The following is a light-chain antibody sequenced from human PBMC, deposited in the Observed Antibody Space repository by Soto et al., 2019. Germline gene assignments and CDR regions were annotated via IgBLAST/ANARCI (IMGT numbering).Light chain of an antibody. CDR3: QQRYSTPYT. CDR1: QSISSY. V-gene: IGKV1-39*01. CDR2: AAS. Sequence: DIQMTQSPYSLSASVGDRVTITCRASQSISSYLNWYQQKPGKAPKLLIYAASSLQSGVPSRFSGSGSGTYFTLTISSLQPEDFATYYCQQRYSTPYTFGQGTKLEIK. J-gene: IGKJ2*01.